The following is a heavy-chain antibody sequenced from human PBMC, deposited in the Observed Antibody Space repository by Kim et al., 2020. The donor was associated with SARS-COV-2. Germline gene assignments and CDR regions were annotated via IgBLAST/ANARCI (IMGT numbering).Heavy chain of an antibody. CDR3: ARTYDSSGYYLDWFDP. D-gene: IGHD3-22*01. V-gene: IGHV3-48*02. J-gene: IGHJ5*02. Sequence: SVKGRFTISRDNAKNSLYLQMNSLRDEDTAVYYCARTYDSSGYYLDWFDPWGQGTLVTVSS.